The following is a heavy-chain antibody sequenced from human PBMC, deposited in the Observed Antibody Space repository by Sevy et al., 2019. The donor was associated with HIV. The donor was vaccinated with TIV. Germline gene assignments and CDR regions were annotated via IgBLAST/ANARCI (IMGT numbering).Heavy chain of an antibody. CDR2: ISGIGSST. Sequence: GGSLRLSCAASGFTFNTHAMNWVRQAPGKGLEWVSVISGIGSSTYYADSVKGRFTISRDNSKNTLYRQMNSLRADDTAVYYCAKALNPALESMIEVIFRSLKGFDVWGQGTMFTVSS. J-gene: IGHJ3*01. D-gene: IGHD3-22*01. V-gene: IGHV3-23*01. CDR3: AKALNPALESMIEVIFRSLKGFDV. CDR1: GFTFNTHA.